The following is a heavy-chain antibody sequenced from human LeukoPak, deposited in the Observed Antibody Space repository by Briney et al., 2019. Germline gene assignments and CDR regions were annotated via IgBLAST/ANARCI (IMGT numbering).Heavy chain of an antibody. J-gene: IGHJ4*02. V-gene: IGHV4-34*01. CDR1: GVSFSVYY. D-gene: IGHD2-21*02. CDR2: INHSGNT. CDR3: ARGGFYCGRDCYVDY. Sequence: SETLSLTCAVYGVSFSVYYWIWIRQPPGKGLEWMGEINHSGNTNYNPSLKRRVTVSGDTSKNQSSLKLSSVPAADTAVYYCARGGFYCGRDCYVDYWGQGTLVTVYS.